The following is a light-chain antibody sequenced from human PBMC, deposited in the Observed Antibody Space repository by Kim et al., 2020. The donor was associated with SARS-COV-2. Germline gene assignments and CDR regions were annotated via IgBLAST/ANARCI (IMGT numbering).Light chain of an antibody. CDR1: SLRSYY. J-gene: IGLJ3*02. CDR3: NSRDSSGNHSWV. V-gene: IGLV3-19*01. CDR2: GKN. Sequence: LGQTVRITCQGDSLRSYYASWYQQKPGQAPVLVIYGKNNRPSGIPDRFSGSSSGNTASLTITGAQAEDEADYCCNSRDSSGNHSWVFGGGTQLTVL.